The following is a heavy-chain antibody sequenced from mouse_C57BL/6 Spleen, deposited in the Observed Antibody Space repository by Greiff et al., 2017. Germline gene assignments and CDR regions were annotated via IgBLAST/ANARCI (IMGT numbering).Heavy chain of an antibody. Sequence: EVKLVESGPGLVKPSQSLSLTCSVTGYSITSGYYWNWIRQFPGNKLEWMGYISYDGSNNYNPSLKNRISITRDTSKNQFFLKLNSVTTEDTATYYWARAYFDYWGQGTTLTVSS. CDR1: GYSITSGYY. J-gene: IGHJ2*01. CDR2: ISYDGSN. CDR3: ARAYFDY. V-gene: IGHV3-6*01.